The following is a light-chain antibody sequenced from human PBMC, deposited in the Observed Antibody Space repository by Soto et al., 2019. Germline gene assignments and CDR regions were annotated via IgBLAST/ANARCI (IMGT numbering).Light chain of an antibody. Sequence: QSALTQPPSASGSPGQSVTISCTGTSSDVGGYNYVSWYQQHPGKAPKLMIYDVSKRPSGVPDRFSGSKSGNTASLTVSGLQAEDEADYYCSTYASNHIVFGTGTKVTVL. V-gene: IGLV2-8*01. J-gene: IGLJ1*01. CDR3: STYASNHIV. CDR1: SSDVGGYNY. CDR2: DVS.